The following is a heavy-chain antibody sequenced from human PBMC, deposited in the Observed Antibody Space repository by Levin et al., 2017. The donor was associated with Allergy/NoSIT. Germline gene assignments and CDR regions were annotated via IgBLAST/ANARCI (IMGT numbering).Heavy chain of an antibody. D-gene: IGHD1-1*01. V-gene: IGHV4-59*01. J-gene: IGHJ2*01. CDR3: VRGSTWAWFFDL. CDR1: GGSITNYY. CDR2: VYYSGST. Sequence: AGGSLRLSCTVSGGSITNYYWTWIREPPGKGLEWVGYVYYSGSTNYNPSLQSRVTISVDTSKNQFSLKLSSVTAADTAVYYCVRGSTWAWFFDLWGRGTLVTVSS.